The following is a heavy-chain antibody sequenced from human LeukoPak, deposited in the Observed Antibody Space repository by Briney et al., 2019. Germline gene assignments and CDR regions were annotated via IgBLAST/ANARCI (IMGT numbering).Heavy chain of an antibody. CDR3: ARKRTGEFDY. J-gene: IGHJ4*02. V-gene: IGHV3-11*01. D-gene: IGHD1-1*01. CDR1: GGSFSGYY. CDR2: ISSSGSTI. Sequence: LSLTCAVYGGSFSGYYMSWIRQAPGKGLEWVSYISSSGSTIYYADSVKGRFTISRDNAKNSLYLQMNSLRAEDTAVYYCARKRTGEFDYWGQGTLVTVSS.